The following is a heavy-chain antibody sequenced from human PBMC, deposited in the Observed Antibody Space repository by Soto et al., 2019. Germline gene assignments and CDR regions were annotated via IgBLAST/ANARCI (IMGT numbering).Heavy chain of an antibody. CDR1: GFTFSSYA. V-gene: IGHV3-23*01. CDR3: AREPFTGIIVVVVAATSYFDY. D-gene: IGHD2-15*01. J-gene: IGHJ4*02. CDR2: ISGSGGST. Sequence: PGGSLRLSCAASGFTFSSYAMSWFRQAPGKGLEWVSAISGSGGSTYYADSVKGRFTISRDNSKNTLYLQMNSLRAEDTAVYYCAREPFTGIIVVVVAATSYFDYWGQGTLVTVSS.